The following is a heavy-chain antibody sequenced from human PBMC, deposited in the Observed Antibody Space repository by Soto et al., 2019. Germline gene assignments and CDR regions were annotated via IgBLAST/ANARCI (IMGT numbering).Heavy chain of an antibody. CDR1: GYSFTTYW. D-gene: IGHD6-13*01. CDR3: ARQAAAGKYYYAMAV. V-gene: IGHV5-51*01. Sequence: GESLKISCKGSGYSFTTYWIGWVRQMPGKGLEGMVIIYPGDSDTRYSPSFQGQVTISADKSINTTYLQWSSLKASDTAIYYCARQAAAGKYYYAMAVWVQGTTVTVSS. J-gene: IGHJ6*02. CDR2: IYPGDSDT.